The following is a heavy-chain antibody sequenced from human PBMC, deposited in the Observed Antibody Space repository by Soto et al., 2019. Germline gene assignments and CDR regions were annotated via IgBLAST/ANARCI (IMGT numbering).Heavy chain of an antibody. CDR2: VNPSSGST. V-gene: IGHV1-46*01. Sequence: ASVKVSCKTSGYTFTDYYIHWVRQAPGQGLEWMGIVNPSSGSTSYPQKFQGRVTMTRDTSTSTVYMDLSSLKSEDTAVYYCAKGSSGSYLNWFGPWGQGTLVTVSS. J-gene: IGHJ5*02. CDR1: GYTFTDYY. D-gene: IGHD1-26*01. CDR3: AKGSSGSYLNWFGP.